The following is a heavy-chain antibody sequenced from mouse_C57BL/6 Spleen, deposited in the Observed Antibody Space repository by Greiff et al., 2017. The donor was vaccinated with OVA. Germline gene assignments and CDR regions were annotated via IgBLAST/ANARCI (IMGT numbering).Heavy chain of an antibody. D-gene: IGHD1-1*01. Sequence: VQLKESGGGLVKPGGSLKLSCAASGFTFSDYGMHWVRQAPEKGLEWVAYISSGSSTIYYADTVKGRFTISRDNAKNTLFLQMTSLRSEDTAMYYCARRSITTVVADWYFDVWGTGTTVTVSS. V-gene: IGHV5-17*01. CDR1: GFTFSDYG. J-gene: IGHJ1*03. CDR2: ISSGSSTI. CDR3: ARRSITTVVADWYFDV.